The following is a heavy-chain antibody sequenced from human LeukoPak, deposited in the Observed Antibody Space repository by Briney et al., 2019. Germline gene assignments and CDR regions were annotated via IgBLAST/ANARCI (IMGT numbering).Heavy chain of an antibody. CDR3: AKDIYYYVSGAFDY. V-gene: IGHV3-9*03. CDR1: GFTFDDYA. Sequence: PGRSLRLSCAASGFTFDDYAMHWVRQAPGKGLEWVSGISWNSGSIGYADSVRGRFTISRDNAKNSLYLQMNSLRAEDMAVYYCAKDIYYYVSGAFDYWGQGTLVTVSS. D-gene: IGHD3-10*02. J-gene: IGHJ4*02. CDR2: ISWNSGSI.